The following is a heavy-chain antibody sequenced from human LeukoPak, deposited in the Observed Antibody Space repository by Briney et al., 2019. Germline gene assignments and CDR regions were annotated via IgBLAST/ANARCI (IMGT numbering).Heavy chain of an antibody. CDR2: ISWNSGNT. CDR1: GFTFDDHA. Sequence: PGGSLRLSCAASGFTFDDHAMHWVRQAPGKGLEWVAGISWNSGNTGYADSVKGRFTISRDNAKNSLYLQMNSLRAEDTAVYYCARVGCSGGSCHIDYWGQGTLVTVSS. CDR3: ARVGCSGGSCHIDY. D-gene: IGHD2-15*01. J-gene: IGHJ4*02. V-gene: IGHV3-9*01.